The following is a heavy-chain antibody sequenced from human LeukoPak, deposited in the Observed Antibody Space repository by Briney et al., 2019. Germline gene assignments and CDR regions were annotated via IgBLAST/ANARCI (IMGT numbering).Heavy chain of an antibody. J-gene: IGHJ4*02. D-gene: IGHD5-12*01. CDR1: GGSISSYY. Sequence: SETLSLTCTVSGGSISSYYWSWIRQPPGKGPEWVGYIYYSGSTNYNPSLKSRVTISVDTSKNQFSLKLRSVTAADTAVYYCARDPTRTLYFDYWGQGTLVTVSS. CDR3: ARDPTRTLYFDY. CDR2: IYYSGST. V-gene: IGHV4-59*01.